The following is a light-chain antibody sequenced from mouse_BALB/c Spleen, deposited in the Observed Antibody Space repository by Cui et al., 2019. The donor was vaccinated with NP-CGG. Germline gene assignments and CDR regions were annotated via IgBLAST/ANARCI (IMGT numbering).Light chain of an antibody. CDR3: ALWYSNHWV. CDR2: GTN. J-gene: IGLJ1*01. V-gene: IGLV1*01. CDR1: TGAVTTNNY. Sequence: QAVVTQESALTTSPGETVTLTCSSSTGAVTTNNYANWVQEKPDHLFTGLIGGTNNRAPGVPARFSGSLIGDKAALTITGAQIEDEATYFCALWYSNHWVFGGGTKLTVL.